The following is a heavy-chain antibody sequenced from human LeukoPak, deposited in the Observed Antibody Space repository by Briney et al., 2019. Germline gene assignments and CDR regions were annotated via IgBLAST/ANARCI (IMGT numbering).Heavy chain of an antibody. J-gene: IGHJ4*03. CDR1: GDTFTSYG. CDR2: IIPYYGKA. Sequence: GASVKVSCKASGDTFTSYGISWVRQAPGQGLEWMGRIIPYYGKANYAQKLQGRATITTDASTSPAYLELSSLRSDDTAVYYCARCRIVVIDTAMVNGYFDSCGERTLVTASS. D-gene: IGHD5-18*01. V-gene: IGHV1-18*01. CDR3: ARCRIVVIDTAMVNGYFDS.